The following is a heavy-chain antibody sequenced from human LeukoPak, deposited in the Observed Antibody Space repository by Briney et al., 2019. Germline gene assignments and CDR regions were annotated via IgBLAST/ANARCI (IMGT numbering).Heavy chain of an antibody. CDR2: IYHSGST. V-gene: IGHV4-38-2*02. CDR1: GYSISSGYY. J-gene: IGHJ4*02. CDR3: ASSTPIYGSGSPH. Sequence: SETLSLTCTVSGYSISSGYYWGWIRQPPGKGLEWIGGIYHSGSTYYNPSLKSRVTISVDTSKNQFSLKLSSVTAADTAVYYCASSTPIYGSGSPHWGQGTLVTVSS. D-gene: IGHD3-10*01.